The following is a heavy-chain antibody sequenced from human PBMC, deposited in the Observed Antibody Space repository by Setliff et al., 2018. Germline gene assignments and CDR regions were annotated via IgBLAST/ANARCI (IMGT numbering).Heavy chain of an antibody. V-gene: IGHV1-18*01. CDR1: GYTSTTNA. CDR3: ERLVRHCTRISCQRTSEADL. J-gene: IGHJ5*02. Sequence: ASVKVSCKASGYTSTTNALHWVRQAPGQGLEWMGWISAYNGNTYHAQKFQDRLSMTTDTSTSTAYMELRGLRADDTAVYYCERLVRHCTRISCQRTSEADLWGQGTQVTVS. CDR2: ISAYNGNT. D-gene: IGHD2-15*01.